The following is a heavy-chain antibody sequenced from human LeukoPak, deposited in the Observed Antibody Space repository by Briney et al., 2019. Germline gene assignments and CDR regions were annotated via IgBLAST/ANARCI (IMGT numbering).Heavy chain of an antibody. CDR3: ARDMIGDWQYYYYYGMDV. CDR2: IWYDGSNK. J-gene: IGHJ6*02. D-gene: IGHD2-21*02. V-gene: IGHV3-33*01. Sequence: GGSLRLSCAASGFTFSNYGMYWVRQAPGKGLEWVAVIWYDGSNKYYTDSVKGRFTISRDNSKNTLYLQMNSLRAEDTAVYYCARDMIGDWQYYYYYGMDVWGQGTTVTVSS. CDR1: GFTFSNYG.